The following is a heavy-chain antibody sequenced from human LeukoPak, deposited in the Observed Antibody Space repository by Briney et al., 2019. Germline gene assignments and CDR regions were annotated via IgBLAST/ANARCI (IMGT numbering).Heavy chain of an antibody. J-gene: IGHJ4*02. Sequence: SETLSLTCAVYGGSFSGYYWSWIRQPPGKGLEWIGSIYYSGSTYYNPSLKSRVTISVDTSKNQFSLKLSSVTAADTAVYYCARLPLGTQIDYWGQGTLVTVSS. CDR2: IYYSGST. D-gene: IGHD3-16*01. V-gene: IGHV4-34*01. CDR3: ARLPLGTQIDY. CDR1: GGSFSGYY.